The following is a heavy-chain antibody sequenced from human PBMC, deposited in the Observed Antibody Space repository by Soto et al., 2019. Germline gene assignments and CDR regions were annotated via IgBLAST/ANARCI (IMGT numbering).Heavy chain of an antibody. J-gene: IGHJ6*02. D-gene: IGHD2-15*01. Sequence: GSLRLSCAASGFTFNTYGIHWVRQAPGKGLEWVAVISYDGGNKYYADSVKGRFTISRDNPKNTLYLQMNSLRPEDTAVYYCAKAVGYCSTSSCRDYYYYYGMDVWGQGTTVTVSS. CDR2: ISYDGGNK. V-gene: IGHV3-30*18. CDR1: GFTFNTYG. CDR3: AKAVGYCSTSSCRDYYYYYGMDV.